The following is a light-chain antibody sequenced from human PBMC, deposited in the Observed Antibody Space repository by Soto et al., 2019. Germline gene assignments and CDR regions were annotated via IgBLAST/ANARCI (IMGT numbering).Light chain of an antibody. V-gene: IGLV2-14*01. CDR3: SSYTTSSTWV. CDR2: EVS. J-gene: IGLJ3*02. Sequence: QSVLTQPASVSGSPGQSITISCTGTSSDVGAYNYVSWYQQYLGKAPKLMIYEVSNRPSGISNRFSGSKSGNTASLTISGLQDEDEADYYCSSYTTSSTWVFGGGTKVTVL. CDR1: SSDVGAYNY.